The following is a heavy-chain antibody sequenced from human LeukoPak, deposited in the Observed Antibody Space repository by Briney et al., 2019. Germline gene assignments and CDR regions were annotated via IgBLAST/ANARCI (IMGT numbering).Heavy chain of an antibody. V-gene: IGHV4-34*01. D-gene: IGHD4-17*01. CDR1: GGSFSGYY. CDR3: ARGGVTVTITRSFDY. J-gene: IGHJ4*02. CDR2: INHSGST. Sequence: PSETLSLTCAVYGGSFSGYYWSWIRQPPGKGLEWIGEINHSGSTNYNPSLKSRVTISVDTSKNQFSLKLSSVTAADTAVYYCARGGVTVTITRSFDYWGRGTLVTVSS.